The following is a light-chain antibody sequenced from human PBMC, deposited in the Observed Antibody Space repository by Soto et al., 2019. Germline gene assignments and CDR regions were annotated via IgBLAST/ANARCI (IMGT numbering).Light chain of an antibody. Sequence: DIQMPQSPSSLSASVGARVTIGCRASQNINTYLAWFQQKPGKAPKSLIYAAANVQGGVPSRFSGTGSGTEFSLTSSSLQPEDVATYYCQQYERYPPSFGGGTKLDI. J-gene: IGKJ4*02. V-gene: IGKV1-16*01. CDR2: AAA. CDR3: QQYERYPPS. CDR1: QNINTY.